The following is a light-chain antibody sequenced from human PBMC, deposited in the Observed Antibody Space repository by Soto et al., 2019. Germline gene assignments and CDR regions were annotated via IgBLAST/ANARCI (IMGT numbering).Light chain of an antibody. CDR3: QQYDKWPYT. J-gene: IGKJ2*01. Sequence: EIVLTQSPATLSASAGERATLTCRTSQSVGKNLAWYQQKPGQAPRVLIYGAFIMPPGFPVSFRGSGSGSEFTLTISSLQSEDGALYYCQQYDKWPYTFGQGTNLEIK. CDR2: GAF. V-gene: IGKV3-15*01. CDR1: QSVGKN.